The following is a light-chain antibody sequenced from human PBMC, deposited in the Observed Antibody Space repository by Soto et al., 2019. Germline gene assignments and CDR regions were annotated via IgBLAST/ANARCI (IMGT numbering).Light chain of an antibody. CDR3: LQYVSSPWT. CDR2: GAS. CDR1: QTVGGRY. J-gene: IGKJ1*01. Sequence: EIVLTQSAATVSLSPGERATLSCRASQTVGGRYLAWFQQRPGQTPRLLIYGASTRAAGVPDRFSGSGSGTDFSRTIYRLEPEDFAVYYCLQYVSSPWTFGQGTKVEV. V-gene: IGKV3-20*01.